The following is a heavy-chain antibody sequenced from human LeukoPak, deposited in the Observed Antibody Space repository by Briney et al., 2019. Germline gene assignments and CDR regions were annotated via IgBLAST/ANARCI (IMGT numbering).Heavy chain of an antibody. CDR2: IYSGGST. J-gene: IGHJ4*02. CDR1: GFTVSSSY. Sequence: RSGGSLRLSCAASGFTVSSSYMSWVRQAPGKGLEWVSVIYSGGSTYYADSVKGRFTISRDYSKNTVHLQLNSLRAEDTAVYYCARDGGRCSSAGCFMYFDHWGQGTLVTVSS. D-gene: IGHD2-2*01. V-gene: IGHV3-66*01. CDR3: ARDGGRCSSAGCFMYFDH.